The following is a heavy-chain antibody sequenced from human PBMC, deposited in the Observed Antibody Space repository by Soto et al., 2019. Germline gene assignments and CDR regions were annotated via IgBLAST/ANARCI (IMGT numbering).Heavy chain of an antibody. CDR2: ISYDGSNK. CDR1: GFTFSSYG. J-gene: IGHJ6*02. D-gene: IGHD6-19*01. CDR3: AKDKWENRGWLASLYSTYYYYGMDV. V-gene: IGHV3-30*18. Sequence: GGSLRLSCAASGFTFSSYGMHWVRQAPGKGLEWVAVISYDGSNKYYADSVKGRFTISRDNSKNTLYLQMNSLRAEDTAGYYCAKDKWENRGWLASLYSTYYYYGMDVWGQGTTVTVSS.